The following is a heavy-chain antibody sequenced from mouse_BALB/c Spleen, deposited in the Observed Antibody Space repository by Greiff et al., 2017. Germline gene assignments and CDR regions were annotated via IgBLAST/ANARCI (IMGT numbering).Heavy chain of an antibody. V-gene: IGHV5-6-3*01. CDR1: GFTFSSYG. D-gene: IGHD1-1*01. CDR2: INSNGGST. Sequence: EVQVVESGGGLVQPGGSLKLSCAASGFTFSSYGMSWVRQTPDKRLELVATINSNGGSTYYPDSVKGRFTISRDNAKNTLYLQMSSLKSEDTAMYYCARDYGSSYDWYFDVWGAGTTVTVSS. CDR3: ARDYGSSYDWYFDV. J-gene: IGHJ1*01.